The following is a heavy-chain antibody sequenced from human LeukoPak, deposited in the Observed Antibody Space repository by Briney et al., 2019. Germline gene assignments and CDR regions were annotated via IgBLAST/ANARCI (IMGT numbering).Heavy chain of an antibody. J-gene: IGHJ3*02. D-gene: IGHD3-10*01. Sequence: GGSLRLSCAASGFTFSSYSMNWVRQAPGKGLEWVSSISSSSSYIYYADSVKGRFTISRDNAKNSLYLQMNSLRAEDTAVYYCASSTMVRGSYAFDIWGQGTMVTVSS. V-gene: IGHV3-21*01. CDR1: GFTFSSYS. CDR3: ASSTMVRGSYAFDI. CDR2: ISSSSSYI.